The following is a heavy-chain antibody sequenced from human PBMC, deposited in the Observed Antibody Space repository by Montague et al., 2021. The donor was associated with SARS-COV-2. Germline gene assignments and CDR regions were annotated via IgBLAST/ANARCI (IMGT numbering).Heavy chain of an antibody. CDR3: ARSGVGIFDFSYFDS. CDR1: GFSISSGYC. J-gene: IGHJ4*02. Sequence: SETLSLTCSVSGFSISSGYCWGWIRQTPGKGLEWIGSRYQNGATYYSPSLKRPVTILLDTSKNQFSLSLTSVIAADTAVYYCARSGVGIFDFSYFDSWGQGSLVIVSS. V-gene: IGHV4-38-2*02. D-gene: IGHD3-3*01. CDR2: RYQNGAT.